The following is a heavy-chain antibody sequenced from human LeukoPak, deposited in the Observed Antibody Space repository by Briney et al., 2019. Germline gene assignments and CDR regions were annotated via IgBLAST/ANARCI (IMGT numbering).Heavy chain of an antibody. D-gene: IGHD5-12*01. J-gene: IGHJ4*02. V-gene: IGHV1-69*01. Sequence: SVKVSCKASGGTFSSYAISWVRQAPGQGLEWMGGIIPIFGTANYAQKFQGRVTITADESTSTAYMELSSLRSEDTAVYYCARAKRGYSGYEPAIEDYYFDYWGQGTLVTVSS. CDR2: IIPIFGTA. CDR3: ARAKRGYSGYEPAIEDYYFDY. CDR1: GGTFSSYA.